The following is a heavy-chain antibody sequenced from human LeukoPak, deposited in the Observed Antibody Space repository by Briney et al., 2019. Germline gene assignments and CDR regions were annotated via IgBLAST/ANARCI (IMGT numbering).Heavy chain of an antibody. D-gene: IGHD6-13*01. CDR3: ARSAIAAAGWYFDY. CDR2: IYHSGST. Sequence: SQTLSLTCAVSGGSISSGGYSWSWIRQPPGKGLEWIGYIYHSGSTYYNPSLKSRVTISVDRSKNQFSLKLSSVTAADTAVYYCARSAIAAAGWYFDYWGQGTLVTVSS. J-gene: IGHJ4*02. V-gene: IGHV4-30-2*01. CDR1: GGSISSGGYS.